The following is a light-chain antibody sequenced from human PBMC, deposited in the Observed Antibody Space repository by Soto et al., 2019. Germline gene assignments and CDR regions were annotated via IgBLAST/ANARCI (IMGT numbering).Light chain of an antibody. Sequence: ENVLTQSPGTLSLSPGERATLFCRASQSVSSSSLAWYQQKPGQAPRLLIYGASSRATGIPDRFSGSGSGTDFTLTISRLEPEDFAVYYCQQYGSSLFGQGTRLEIK. V-gene: IGKV3-20*01. CDR2: GAS. CDR1: QSVSSSS. CDR3: QQYGSSL. J-gene: IGKJ5*01.